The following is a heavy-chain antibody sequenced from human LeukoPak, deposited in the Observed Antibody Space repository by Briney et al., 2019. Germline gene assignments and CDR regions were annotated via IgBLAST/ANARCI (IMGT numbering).Heavy chain of an antibody. V-gene: IGHV3-30-3*01. Sequence: GGSLRLSCAASGFTFRSYAMSWVRQAPGKGLEWVAVISYDGSNKYYADSVKGRFTISRDNSKNTLYLQMNSLRAEDTAVYYCARQSGNHPMTSGDYFDYWGQGTLVTVSS. CDR2: ISYDGSNK. J-gene: IGHJ4*02. CDR3: ARQSGNHPMTSGDYFDY. CDR1: GFTFRSYA. D-gene: IGHD1-14*01.